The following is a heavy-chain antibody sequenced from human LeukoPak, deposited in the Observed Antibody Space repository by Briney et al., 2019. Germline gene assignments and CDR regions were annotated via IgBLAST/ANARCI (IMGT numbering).Heavy chain of an antibody. Sequence: SETLSLTCTVSGGSISSYYWSWIRQPPGKGLEWLGYIYYSGSTNYNPSLKSRVTISVDTSKNQFSLKLSSVTAADTAVYYCARVVHNWFDPWGQGTLVTVSS. CDR3: ARVVHNWFDP. D-gene: IGHD3-10*01. J-gene: IGHJ5*02. V-gene: IGHV4-59*01. CDR2: IYYSGST. CDR1: GGSISSYY.